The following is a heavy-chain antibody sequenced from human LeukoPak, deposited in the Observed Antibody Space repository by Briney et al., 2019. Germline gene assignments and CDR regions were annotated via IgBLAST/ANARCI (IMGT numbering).Heavy chain of an antibody. CDR2: INHSGST. CDR3: ARGPPLSPDYDSLTGYYNFAY. Sequence: SETLSLTCGVYGGAFSNYYWSWIRRPPGKGLEWIGEINHSGSTKYNPSLNSRVTISVDTSKNQFSLKLSSVTAADTAVYYCARGPPLSPDYDSLTGYYNFAYWGQGTLVTVSS. CDR1: GGAFSNYY. V-gene: IGHV4-34*01. J-gene: IGHJ4*02. D-gene: IGHD3-9*01.